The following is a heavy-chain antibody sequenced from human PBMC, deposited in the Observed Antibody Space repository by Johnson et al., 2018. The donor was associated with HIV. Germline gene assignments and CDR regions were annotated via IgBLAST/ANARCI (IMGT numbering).Heavy chain of an antibody. J-gene: IGHJ3*02. CDR3: AKEGRYVEGAVDI. Sequence: QVQLVESGGGVVQPGGSLRLSCAASGFTFSSYGMHWVRQAPGKGLEWVALIRYDGSNKYYADSVKGRFTISRDNSKNTLYLQMNSLRAEDTAVYYCAKEGRYVEGAVDIWGQGTMVTVSS. D-gene: IGHD5-12*01. V-gene: IGHV3-30*02. CDR1: GFTFSSYG. CDR2: IRYDGSNK.